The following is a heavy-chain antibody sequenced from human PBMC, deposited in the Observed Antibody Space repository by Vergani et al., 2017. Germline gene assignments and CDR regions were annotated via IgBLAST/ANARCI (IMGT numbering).Heavy chain of an antibody. Sequence: QVDLQESGPGLVKSSETLSLNCAVSGYSVGSGYYWGWIRQPPGGGLEWIGCVHRNGNTYYTSCLRSRATISRDTSKNQFPLRLTSVTAADPAVYYCARQNPYGSSHVDFWGRGVLVTVSA. V-gene: IGHV4-38-2*01. CDR1: GYSVGSGYY. D-gene: IGHD3-10*01. CDR3: ARQNPYGSSHVDF. J-gene: IGHJ4*02. CDR2: VHRNGNT.